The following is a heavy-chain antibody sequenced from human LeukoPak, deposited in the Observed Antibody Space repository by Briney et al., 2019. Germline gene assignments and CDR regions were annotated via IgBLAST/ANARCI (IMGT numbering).Heavy chain of an antibody. J-gene: IGHJ4*02. D-gene: IGHD5-18*01. CDR2: VFDSGRT. V-gene: IGHV4-59*01. CDR3: TTIKRGNIFGYFDF. Sequence: IRQTPGKGRERIGYVFDSGRTKENPSLKRRVTLSADTSKNQLSLRLSSVTAADTAVYYCTTIKRGNIFGYFDFWGQGILVTVSS.